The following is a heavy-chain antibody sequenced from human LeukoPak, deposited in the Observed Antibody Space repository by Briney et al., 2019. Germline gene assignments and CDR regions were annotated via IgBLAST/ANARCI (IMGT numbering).Heavy chain of an antibody. CDR1: GGSISSYY. D-gene: IGHD3-9*01. V-gene: IGHV4-59*01. CDR3: ARAPAPYYDILTGPAAYFDY. J-gene: IGHJ4*02. Sequence: PSETLSLTCTVSGGSISSYYWSWIRQPPGKGLEWIGYFYYSGSTNYNPSLKSRVTISVDTSKNQFSLKLSSVTAADTAVYYCARAPAPYYDILTGPAAYFDYWGQGTLVTVSS. CDR2: FYYSGST.